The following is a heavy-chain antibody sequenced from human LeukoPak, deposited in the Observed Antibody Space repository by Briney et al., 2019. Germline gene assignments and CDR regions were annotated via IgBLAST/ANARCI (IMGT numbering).Heavy chain of an antibody. V-gene: IGHV3-7*01. J-gene: IGHJ5*02. CDR2: INPDGTKT. Sequence: PGGSLRLSCAASGFTFTRFWLTWVRQSPGKGLEWVANINPDGTKTTYVDSVEGRFAISRDNAKNSVFLLMTSLRAEDTAMYYCATAPASVDSSWGQGTLVAAFS. D-gene: IGHD3-3*01. CDR3: ATAPASVDSS. CDR1: GFTFTRFW.